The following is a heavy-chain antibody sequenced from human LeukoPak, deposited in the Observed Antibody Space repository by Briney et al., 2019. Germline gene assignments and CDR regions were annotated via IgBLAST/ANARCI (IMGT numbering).Heavy chain of an antibody. J-gene: IGHJ4*02. V-gene: IGHV3-23*01. Sequence: PGGSLRLSCAASGFTFSNYVMSWVRQAPGKGLEWVSGISGIGDSTYYADSVKGRFTISRDNSKNTLYLQMNSLRVEDTAAYYCAKVRAPSGWFNSDYWGQGTLVTVSS. CDR2: ISGIGDST. D-gene: IGHD6-19*01. CDR3: AKVRAPSGWFNSDY. CDR1: GFTFSNYV.